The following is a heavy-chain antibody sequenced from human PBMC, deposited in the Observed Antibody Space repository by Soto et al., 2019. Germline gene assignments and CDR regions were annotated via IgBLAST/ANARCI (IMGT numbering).Heavy chain of an antibody. D-gene: IGHD3-3*01. Sequence: SETLSLTCTFSGGSISSGGYYWSWIRQHPGKGLEWIGYIYYSGSTYYNPSLKSRVTISVDTSKNQFSLKLSSVTAADTAVYYCARATYDFWSQSSGMDVWGQGTTVTVSS. V-gene: IGHV4-31*03. J-gene: IGHJ6*02. CDR3: ARATYDFWSQSSGMDV. CDR2: IYYSGST. CDR1: GGSISSGGYY.